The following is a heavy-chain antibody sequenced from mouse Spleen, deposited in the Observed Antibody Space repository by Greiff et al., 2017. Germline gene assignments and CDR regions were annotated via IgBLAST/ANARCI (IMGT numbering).Heavy chain of an antibody. CDR1: GFTFSSFG. Sequence: EVMLVESGGGLVQPGGSRKLSCAASGFTFSSFGMHWVRQAPEKGLEWVAYISSGSSTIYYADTVKGRFTISRDNPKNTLFLQMTSLRSEDTAMYYCARSISLTTFDYWGQGTTLTVSS. CDR2: ISSGSSTI. J-gene: IGHJ2*01. CDR3: ARSISLTTFDY. D-gene: IGHD4-1*01. V-gene: IGHV5-17*02.